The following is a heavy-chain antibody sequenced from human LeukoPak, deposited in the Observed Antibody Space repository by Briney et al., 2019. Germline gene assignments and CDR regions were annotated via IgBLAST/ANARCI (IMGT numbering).Heavy chain of an antibody. D-gene: IGHD2-15*01. Sequence: GGSLRLSCAASGFTVSPNYMSWVRQAPGKGLEWVSVIYRGGSAYYADSVRDRFTISRDNSKNTLYLQMNSLRAEDTAVYYCASASCSGSSCYSGYFDYWGQGTLVTVSS. J-gene: IGHJ4*02. CDR1: GFTVSPNY. V-gene: IGHV3-53*01. CDR2: IYRGGSA. CDR3: ASASCSGSSCYSGYFDY.